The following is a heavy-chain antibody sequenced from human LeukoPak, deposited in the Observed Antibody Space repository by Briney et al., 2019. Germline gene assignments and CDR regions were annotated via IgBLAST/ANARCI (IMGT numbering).Heavy chain of an antibody. CDR3: ARSRWPEDL. D-gene: IGHD4-23*01. Sequence: GGSLRLSCAASGFKFDDYAMHWVRQVPGKGLEWVSVITWNSLTIDYAGSVKGRFTISIDNAKNSVYLQMNSLRTEDTAIYYCARSRWPEDLWGRGTLVTVSS. CDR2: ITWNSLTI. V-gene: IGHV3-9*01. CDR1: GFKFDDYA. J-gene: IGHJ5*02.